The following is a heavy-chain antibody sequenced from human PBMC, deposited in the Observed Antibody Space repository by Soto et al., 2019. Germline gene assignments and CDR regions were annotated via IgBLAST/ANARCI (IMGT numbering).Heavy chain of an antibody. Sequence: PGGSLRLSCAASGFAFSSYAMSWVRQAPGKGLEWVSAISGSGGSTYYADSVKGRFTISRDNSKNTLYLQMNSLRAEDTAVYYCAKDGLDPGSGSYFCFDYWGQGTLGTVSS. J-gene: IGHJ4*02. CDR1: GFAFSSYA. CDR3: AKDGLDPGSGSYFCFDY. D-gene: IGHD3-10*01. V-gene: IGHV3-23*01. CDR2: ISGSGGST.